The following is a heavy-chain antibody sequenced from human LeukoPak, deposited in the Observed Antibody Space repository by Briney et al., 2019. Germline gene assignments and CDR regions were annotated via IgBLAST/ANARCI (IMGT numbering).Heavy chain of an antibody. CDR1: GGSMSSHS. J-gene: IGHJ4*02. Sequence: KPSETLSLTCTVSGGSMSSHSWSWIRLPAGKGLEWIGRIYTSGNTNSNPSLKSRVTMSVDTSKNQFSLMLSSVTAADTAVYYCARGGRYDFWSGYSLYYFDYWGQGTLVTVSS. V-gene: IGHV4-4*07. D-gene: IGHD3-3*01. CDR3: ARGGRYDFWSGYSLYYFDY. CDR2: IYTSGNT.